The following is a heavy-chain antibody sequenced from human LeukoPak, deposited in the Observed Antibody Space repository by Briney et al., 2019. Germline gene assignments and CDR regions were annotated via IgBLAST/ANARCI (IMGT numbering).Heavy chain of an antibody. J-gene: IGHJ5*02. D-gene: IGHD2-21*02. V-gene: IGHV4-59*01. CDR2: IYYSGST. Sequence: SETLSLTCTVSGGXMSNYYWSWIRQPPGKGLKWIGYIYYSGSTNYNPSLKSRVTISVDTSKNKFSLKLRSVTAADTAVYYCARVCGGDCYPLGFDPWGQGTLVTVSS. CDR3: ARVCGGDCYPLGFDP. CDR1: GGXMSNYY.